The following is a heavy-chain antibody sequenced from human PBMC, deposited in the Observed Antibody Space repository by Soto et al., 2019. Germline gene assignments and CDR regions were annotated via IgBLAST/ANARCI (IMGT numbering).Heavy chain of an antibody. J-gene: IGHJ6*02. CDR1: GFTFSSYN. D-gene: IGHD3-10*01. CDR2: ISSSSSTI. CDR3: ARDSPSPLWFAEKSYGMDV. Sequence: GGSLRLSCAASGFTFSSYNMNWVRQAPGKGLEWVSHISSSSSTIYYADSVKGRFSISRDNAKNSLYLQINSLRAEDTAVYYCARDSPSPLWFAEKSYGMDVWGQGTTVTVSS. V-gene: IGHV3-48*01.